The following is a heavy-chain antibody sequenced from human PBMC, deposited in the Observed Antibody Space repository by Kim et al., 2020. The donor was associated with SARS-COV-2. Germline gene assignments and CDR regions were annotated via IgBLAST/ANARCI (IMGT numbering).Heavy chain of an antibody. V-gene: IGHV3-23*01. CDR2: ISGSGGST. CDR3: AKGLEYYYGSGSRTYYYYGMDV. CDR1: GFTFSSYA. Sequence: GGSLRLSCAASGFTFSSYAMSWVRQAPGKGLEWVSAISGSGGSTYYADSVKGRFTISRDNSKNTLYLQMNSLRAEDTAVYYCAKGLEYYYGSGSRTYYYYGMDVWGQGTTVTVSS. D-gene: IGHD3-10*01. J-gene: IGHJ6*02.